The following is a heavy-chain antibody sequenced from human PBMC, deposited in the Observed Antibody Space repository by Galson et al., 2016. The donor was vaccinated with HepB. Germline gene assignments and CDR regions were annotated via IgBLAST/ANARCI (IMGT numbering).Heavy chain of an antibody. CDR1: GFTFSSYS. D-gene: IGHD2-8*02. CDR2: ISSRSNYI. Sequence: SLRLSCAASGFTFSSYSMNWVRQAPGKGLEWVSSISSRSNYIYYADSVKGRFTISRDDSKNTLHLQMNSLTAEDTAVYFCARTSYRECTGTHCVNFRYYYYFMDVWGKGTTVTVSS. CDR3: ARTSYRECTGTHCVNFRYYYYFMDV. J-gene: IGHJ6*03. V-gene: IGHV3-21*04.